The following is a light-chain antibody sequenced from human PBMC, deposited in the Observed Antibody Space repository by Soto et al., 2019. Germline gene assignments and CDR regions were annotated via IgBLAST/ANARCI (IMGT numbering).Light chain of an antibody. CDR3: NSYTSSSTPCV. CDR1: SSDVGGYNY. V-gene: IGLV2-14*01. CDR2: EVS. J-gene: IGLJ1*01. Sequence: QSVLTQPASVSGSPGQSITISCTGTSSDVGGYNYVSWYQQHPGKAPKLMIYEVSNRPSGVSNRFSGSKSGNTASLTISGLQAEDEADYYCNSYTSSSTPCVFGTGTKLTVL.